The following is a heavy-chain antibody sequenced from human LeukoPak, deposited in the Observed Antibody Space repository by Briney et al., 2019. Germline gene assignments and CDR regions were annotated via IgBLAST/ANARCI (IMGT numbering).Heavy chain of an antibody. CDR3: ARYSGYDSTYFDY. CDR1: GFTFSSYY. CDR2: ISSSSSYI. V-gene: IGHV3-21*01. Sequence: GGSLRLSCAASGFTFSSYYMHWVRQAPGKGLEWVSSISSSSSYIYYADSVKGRFTISRDNAKNSLYLQMNSLRAEDTAVYYCARYSGYDSTYFDYWGQGTLVTVSS. D-gene: IGHD5-12*01. J-gene: IGHJ4*02.